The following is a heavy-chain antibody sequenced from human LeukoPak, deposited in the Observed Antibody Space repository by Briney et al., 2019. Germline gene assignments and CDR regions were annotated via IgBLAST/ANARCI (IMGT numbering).Heavy chain of an antibody. CDR1: GYTFTGYY. V-gene: IGHV1-2*02. CDR3: ASFSYYGSGVPEYVDY. CDR2: INPNSGGT. D-gene: IGHD3-10*01. J-gene: IGHJ4*02. Sequence: GASVKVSCKASGYTFTGYYMHWVRQAPGQGLEWMGWINPNSGGTNYAQKFQGRVTMTRDTSISTAYMELSRLRSDDTAVYYCASFSYYGSGVPEYVDYWGQGTLVTVSS.